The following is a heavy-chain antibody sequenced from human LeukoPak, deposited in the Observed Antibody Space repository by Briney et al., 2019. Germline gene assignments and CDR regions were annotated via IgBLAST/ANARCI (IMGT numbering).Heavy chain of an antibody. CDR3: ARLRDGYNKAFDY. Sequence: SETLSLTCAVSGGSISSGGYSWSWIRQPPGKGLEWIGYIYHSGSTYYNPSLKSRVTISVDRSKNQFSLKLSSVTAADTAVYYCARLRDGYNKAFDYWGQGTLVTVSS. CDR2: IYHSGST. V-gene: IGHV4-30-2*01. CDR1: GGSISSGGYS. D-gene: IGHD5-24*01. J-gene: IGHJ4*02.